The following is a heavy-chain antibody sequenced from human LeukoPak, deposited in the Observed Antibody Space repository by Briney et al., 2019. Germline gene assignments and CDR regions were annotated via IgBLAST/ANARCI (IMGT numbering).Heavy chain of an antibody. CDR2: ISTSGDRT. V-gene: IGHV3-23*01. Sequence: PGGSLRLSCAASGFTFSTYAMTWVRQAPGKGLEWVSGISTSGDRTYYADSVKGRFTISRDNSKNTLYLQMNSLRAEDTAEYYCARSAVGTPCCTEVDYWGQEPWSPSPQ. CDR1: GFTFSTYA. J-gene: IGHJ4*01. D-gene: IGHD4-23*01. CDR3: ARSAVGTPCCTEVDY.